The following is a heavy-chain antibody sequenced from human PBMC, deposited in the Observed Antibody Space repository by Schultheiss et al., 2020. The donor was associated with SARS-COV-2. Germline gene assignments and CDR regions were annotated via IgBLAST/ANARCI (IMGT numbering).Heavy chain of an antibody. CDR3: ASVPNSNWNDGY. CDR1: GGSISSSSYY. D-gene: IGHD1-20*01. CDR2: INHSGST. J-gene: IGHJ4*02. Sequence: SETLSLTCTVSGGSISSSSYYWGWIRQPPGKGLEWIGEINHSGSTYYNPSLKSRVTISVDTSKNQFSLKLSSVTAADTAVYYCASVPNSNWNDGYWGQGTLVTVSS. V-gene: IGHV4-39*07.